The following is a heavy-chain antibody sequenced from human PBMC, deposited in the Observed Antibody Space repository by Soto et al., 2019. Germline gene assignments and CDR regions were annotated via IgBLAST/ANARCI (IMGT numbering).Heavy chain of an antibody. CDR1: GFIFGSSA. J-gene: IGHJ6*02. D-gene: IGHD2-21*02. V-gene: IGHV3-23*01. CDR3: AKGGGDSLRYGMDV. CDR2: ISGSGGSI. Sequence: SGGSLRLSCSASGFIFGSSAVNWVRQAPGKGLEWVSAISGSGGSIYYADSVRGRFTISRDNSKTTLYLEMDSLRAEDTAVYYCAKGGGDSLRYGMDVWGQGTTVTVSS.